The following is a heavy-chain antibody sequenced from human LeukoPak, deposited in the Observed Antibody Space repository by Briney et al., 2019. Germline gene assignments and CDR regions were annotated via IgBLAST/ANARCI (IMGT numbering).Heavy chain of an antibody. Sequence: GGSLRLSCAASGFTFSSFVLSWVRQAPGKGLEWVSSISSSSSYIYYADSVKGRFTISRDNAKNSLYLQMNSLRAEDTAVYYCARSRITMIVVVDYWYFDLWGRGTLVTVSS. D-gene: IGHD3-22*01. CDR2: ISSSSSYI. CDR3: ARSRITMIVVVDYWYFDL. J-gene: IGHJ2*01. CDR1: GFTFSSFV. V-gene: IGHV3-21*01.